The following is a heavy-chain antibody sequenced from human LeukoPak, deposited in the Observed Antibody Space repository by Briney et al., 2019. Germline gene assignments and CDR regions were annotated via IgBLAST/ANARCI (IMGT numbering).Heavy chain of an antibody. D-gene: IGHD3-10*01. J-gene: IGHJ4*02. CDR2: ISYDGSNK. CDR1: GFTFSSYG. V-gene: IGHV3-30*18. Sequence: GRSLRLSCAASGFTFSSYGMHWVRQAPGKGLEWVAVISYDGSNKYYADSVKGRSTISRDNSKNTLYLQMNSLRAEDTAVYYCAKGLLRDGSGSPNYWGQGTLVTVSS. CDR3: AKGLLRDGSGSPNY.